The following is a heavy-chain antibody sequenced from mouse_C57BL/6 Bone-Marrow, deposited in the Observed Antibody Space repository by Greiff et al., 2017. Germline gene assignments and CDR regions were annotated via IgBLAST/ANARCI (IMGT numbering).Heavy chain of an antibody. J-gene: IGHJ1*03. Sequence: VQLQQSGAELVRPGSSVKMSCKTSGYTFTSYGLNWVKQRPGQGLEWIGYIYIGNGYTEYNEKFKGKATLTSDTSSSTAYMQLSSLTSEDSAIYFCTRSMITTPYYWYFDVWGTGTTVTVSS. CDR3: TRSMITTPYYWYFDV. CDR2: IYIGNGYT. V-gene: IGHV1-58*01. CDR1: GYTFTSYG. D-gene: IGHD2-4*01.